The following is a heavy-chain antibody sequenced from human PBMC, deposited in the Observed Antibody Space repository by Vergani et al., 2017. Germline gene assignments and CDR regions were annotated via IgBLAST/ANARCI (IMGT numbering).Heavy chain of an antibody. J-gene: IGHJ4*02. CDR1: GFTLSTFW. V-gene: IGHV3-7*01. CDR2: INQDGSEK. D-gene: IGHD3-22*01. CDR3: ARENYDNYNGEY. Sequence: EVQVVESGGGLVQPGGSLRLSCAASGFTLSTFWMTWVRQAPGKGLEWVANINQDGSEKYYVDSVKGRFTISRDNAKNSLYLQMNSLRAEDTAIYFCARENYDNYNGEYWGQGTLVTVSA.